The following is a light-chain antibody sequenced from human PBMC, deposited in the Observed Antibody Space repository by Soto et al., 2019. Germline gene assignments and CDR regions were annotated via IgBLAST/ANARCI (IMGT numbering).Light chain of an antibody. CDR1: SSDVGGYNY. Sequence: QSALTQPASASGSPGQSVTISCTGTSSDVGGYNYVSWYQHHPGKAPKVMIYEGSKRPSGVPNRFSGSKSGNTASLTVSGLQAEDEADYYCSSYAGRSTFYVFGTGTKLTVL. CDR2: EGS. V-gene: IGLV2-8*01. CDR3: SSYAGRSTFYV. J-gene: IGLJ1*01.